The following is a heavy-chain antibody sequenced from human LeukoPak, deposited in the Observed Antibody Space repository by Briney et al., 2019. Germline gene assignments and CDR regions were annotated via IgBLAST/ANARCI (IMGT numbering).Heavy chain of an antibody. V-gene: IGHV3-23*01. Sequence: PGGSLRLSCAASGFTFSSYAMSWVRQAPGKGVEWVSAISGSGGSTYYADSAKGRFTISRDNSKNTLYLQMNSLRAADTAVSYCAKSWGGRHCGMEVCGKGTTVAVSS. CDR1: GFTFSSYA. CDR3: AKSWGGRHCGMEV. CDR2: ISGSGGST. D-gene: IGHD3-16*01. J-gene: IGHJ6*01.